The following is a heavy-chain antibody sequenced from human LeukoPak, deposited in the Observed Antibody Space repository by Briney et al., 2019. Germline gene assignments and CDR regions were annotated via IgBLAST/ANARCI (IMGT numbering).Heavy chain of an antibody. CDR1: GFTFSSYW. CDR2: IKQDGSEN. Sequence: PGGSLRLSCAASGFTFSSYWMSWVRQAPGKGLEWVANIKQDGSENYFVDSVKGRFTISRDNAKNSLYLQMNSLRAEDTAVYYCAKDHEWNVLTLHDYWGQGTLVTVSS. D-gene: IGHD1-1*01. CDR3: AKDHEWNVLTLHDY. V-gene: IGHV3-7*03. J-gene: IGHJ4*02.